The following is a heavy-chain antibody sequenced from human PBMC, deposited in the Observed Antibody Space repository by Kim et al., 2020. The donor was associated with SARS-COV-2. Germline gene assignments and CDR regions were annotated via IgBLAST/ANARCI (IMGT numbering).Heavy chain of an antibody. CDR2: T. Sequence: TNYAQKFQGRVTMTRDTSISTAYMELSRLRSDDTAVYYCARDDGDYYIDYWGQGTLVTVSS. D-gene: IGHD4-17*01. J-gene: IGHJ4*02. CDR3: ARDDGDYYIDY. V-gene: IGHV1-2*02.